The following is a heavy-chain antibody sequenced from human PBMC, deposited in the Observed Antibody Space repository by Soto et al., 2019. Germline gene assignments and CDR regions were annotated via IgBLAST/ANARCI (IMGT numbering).Heavy chain of an antibody. J-gene: IGHJ3*02. D-gene: IGHD3-3*01. Sequence: QVQLVESGGGVVQPGRSLRLSCAASGFTFSSYGMHWVRQAPGKGLEWVAVISYDGSNKYYADSVKGRSTISRDNSKNTLYLQMNSLRAEDTAVYYCAKGSLRFLEWLLFLDIWGQGTMVTVSS. CDR3: AKGSLRFLEWLLFLDI. V-gene: IGHV3-30*18. CDR2: ISYDGSNK. CDR1: GFTFSSYG.